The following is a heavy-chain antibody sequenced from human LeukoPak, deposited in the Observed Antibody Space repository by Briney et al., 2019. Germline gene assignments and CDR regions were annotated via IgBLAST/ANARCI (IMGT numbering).Heavy chain of an antibody. CDR1: GFTFSSYS. V-gene: IGHV3-7*01. D-gene: IGHD1-26*01. Sequence: GGSLRLSCAASGFTFSSYSMNWVRQAPGKGLEWVANIKQDRSEKYCVDSVKGRFTISRDNAKNSLYLQMNSLRAEDTAVYYCARDKIVGATYFDYWGQGTLVTVSS. CDR3: ARDKIVGATYFDY. J-gene: IGHJ4*02. CDR2: IKQDRSEK.